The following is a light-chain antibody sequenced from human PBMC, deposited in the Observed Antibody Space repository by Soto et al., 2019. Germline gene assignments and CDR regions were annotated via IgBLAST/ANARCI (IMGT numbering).Light chain of an antibody. CDR2: WGS. CDR3: MQGLQSPPT. Sequence: DIVMTQSPLSLPVTPGDPASISCRSSQSLLHSNGYNYLDLYLQKPGQSPQLLIYWGSNRASGVPDSFRGHRSGQEFTLKINRVEAEDVGVYLCMQGLQSPPTFGQGTKVEIK. V-gene: IGKV2-28*01. J-gene: IGKJ1*01. CDR1: QSLLHSNGYNY.